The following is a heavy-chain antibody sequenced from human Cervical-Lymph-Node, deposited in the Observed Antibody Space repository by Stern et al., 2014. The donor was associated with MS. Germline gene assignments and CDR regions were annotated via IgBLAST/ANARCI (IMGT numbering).Heavy chain of an antibody. CDR2: ISPYNGNR. Sequence: QVQLVESGAEVKKPGASVKVSCKASGYIFTDYGINWVRQAPGQGLEWMGWISPYNGNRDYLQKVQGRISMTVDTSTSTVYMELRSLKSDDTAVYYCARGGFQWLVRKYLDYWGQGTLVTVSS. V-gene: IGHV1-18*01. D-gene: IGHD6-19*01. J-gene: IGHJ4*02. CDR3: ARGGFQWLVRKYLDY. CDR1: GYIFTDYG.